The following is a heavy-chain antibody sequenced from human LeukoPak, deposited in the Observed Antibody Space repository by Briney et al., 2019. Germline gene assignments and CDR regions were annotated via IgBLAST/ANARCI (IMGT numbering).Heavy chain of an antibody. CDR3: AKGGSGSHYGRFDY. V-gene: IGHV3-30*18. Sequence: GRSLRLSCAASGFSFSGYGMHWVRQAPGKGLEWVAVISYDGSNKYYADSVKGRLTISRDNSKNTLYLQMISLRAEDTAVYYCAKGGSGSHYGRFDYWGQGTLVTVSS. CDR2: ISYDGSNK. J-gene: IGHJ4*02. CDR1: GFSFSGYG. D-gene: IGHD1-26*01.